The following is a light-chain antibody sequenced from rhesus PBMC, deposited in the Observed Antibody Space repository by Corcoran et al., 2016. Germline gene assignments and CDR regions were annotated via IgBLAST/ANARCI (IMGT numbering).Light chain of an antibody. Sequence: DIQMSQSPSSLSASIGDRVTITCRASQDITNSLNWYQQKGGKAPNLLIYYANTLASWVPSRFSGSGAGTEFTLTISRLQPEDFATYYCQQGNSKPLTFGGGTKVELK. CDR2: YAN. V-gene: IGKV1-32*02. CDR1: QDITNS. J-gene: IGKJ4*01. CDR3: QQGNSKPLT.